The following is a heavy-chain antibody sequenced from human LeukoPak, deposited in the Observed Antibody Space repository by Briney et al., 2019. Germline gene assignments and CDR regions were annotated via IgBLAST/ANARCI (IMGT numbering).Heavy chain of an antibody. CDR2: ISSSSSYI. CDR3: ARDRVTMVRGVNYYFDY. CDR1: GFTFSSYS. V-gene: IGHV3-21*04. D-gene: IGHD3-10*01. Sequence: GGSLRLSCAASGFTFSSYSMNWVRQAPGKGLEWVSSISSSSSYIYYADSVKGRFTISRDNAKNSLYLQMNSLRAEDTAVYYCARDRVTMVRGVNYYFDYWGQGTLVTVSS. J-gene: IGHJ4*02.